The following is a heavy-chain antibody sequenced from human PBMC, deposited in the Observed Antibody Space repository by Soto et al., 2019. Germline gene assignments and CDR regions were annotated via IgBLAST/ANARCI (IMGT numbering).Heavy chain of an antibody. D-gene: IGHD3-3*01. CDR3: AGTVLDFWSGGPITDRDY. J-gene: IGHJ4*02. Sequence: QVQLQESGPGLVKPSETLSLTCTVSGGSISSYYWRWIRQPPGKGLEWIGYIYYSGSTNYNPSLKSRVTISVDTSKNQFSLKLSSVTAADTAVYYCAGTVLDFWSGGPITDRDYWGQGTLVTVPS. CDR1: GGSISSYY. CDR2: IYYSGST. V-gene: IGHV4-59*01.